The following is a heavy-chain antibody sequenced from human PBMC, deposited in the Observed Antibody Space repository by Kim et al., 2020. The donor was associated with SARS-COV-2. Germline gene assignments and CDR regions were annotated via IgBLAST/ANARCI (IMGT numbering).Heavy chain of an antibody. Sequence: ASVKVSCKVSGYTLTELSMHWVRQAPGKGLEWMGGFDPEDGETIYAQKFQGRVTMTEDTSTDTAYMELSSLRSEDTAVYYCATDRGPAARFLTYYYGMDVWGQGTTVTVSS. CDR3: ATDRGPAARFLTYYYGMDV. J-gene: IGHJ6*02. CDR2: FDPEDGET. D-gene: IGHD2-2*01. CDR1: GYTLTELS. V-gene: IGHV1-24*01.